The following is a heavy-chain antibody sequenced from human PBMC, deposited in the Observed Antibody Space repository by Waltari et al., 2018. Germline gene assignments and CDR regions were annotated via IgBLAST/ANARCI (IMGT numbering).Heavy chain of an antibody. Sequence: EVQLVESGGGLVQPGRSLRLSCAASGFTFDDYAMHWVRQAPGKGLEWGSGFSWNSGRVVYADSVKGRFTISRDNAKNSLHLQMNSLRAEDTALYYCAKPQWLSPDAFDIWGQGTMVTVSS. CDR2: FSWNSGRV. CDR1: GFTFDDYA. J-gene: IGHJ3*02. CDR3: AKPQWLSPDAFDI. V-gene: IGHV3-9*01. D-gene: IGHD6-19*01.